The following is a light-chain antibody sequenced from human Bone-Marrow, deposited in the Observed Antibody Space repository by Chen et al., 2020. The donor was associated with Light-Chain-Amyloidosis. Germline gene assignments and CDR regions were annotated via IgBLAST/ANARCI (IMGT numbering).Light chain of an antibody. CDR1: QGISSY. CDR3: QQLNSYPSLT. CDR2: AAS. V-gene: IGKV1-9*01. J-gene: IGKJ4*01. Sequence: DIQLTQSPSFLSASVGDRVTITCRASQGISSYLAWYHQKPGKAPKLLVYAASTLQSGVPSRFSGSGSGTEFTLTISRLQPEDFATYYCQQLNSYPSLTFGGGTKVEIK.